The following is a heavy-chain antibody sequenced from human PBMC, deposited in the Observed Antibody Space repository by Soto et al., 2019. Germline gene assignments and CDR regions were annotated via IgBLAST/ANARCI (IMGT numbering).Heavy chain of an antibody. J-gene: IGHJ4*02. V-gene: IGHV3-23*01. CDR1: GFTFSSYA. CDR3: AKAFNGYVTWYFDY. Sequence: PWGSLRLACAASGFTFSSYAMSCVRQARWKGLEWVSGISGSVGSTYYADSVKGRFTFSRDNSKNTLYLQMNSLRAEDTAVYYCAKAFNGYVTWYFDYWGQGTLVTVSS. D-gene: IGHD5-12*01. CDR2: ISGSVGST.